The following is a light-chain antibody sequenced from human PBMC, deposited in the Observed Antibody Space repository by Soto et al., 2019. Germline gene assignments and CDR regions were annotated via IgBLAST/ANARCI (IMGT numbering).Light chain of an antibody. V-gene: IGKV3-11*01. CDR3: QQRSNWPPT. Sequence: EIVLTQSPGTLSLSPGERATLSCRASQSVSNNYLAWYQQKPGQVPRLLIYGASNRATGIPAKFSGSGSGTDFTLTISTLEPEDFAVYYCQQRSNWPPTFGGGTKVDIK. CDR1: QSVSNNY. CDR2: GAS. J-gene: IGKJ4*01.